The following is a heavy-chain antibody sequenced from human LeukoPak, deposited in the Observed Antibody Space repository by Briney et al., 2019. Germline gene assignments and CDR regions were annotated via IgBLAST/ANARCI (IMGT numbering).Heavy chain of an antibody. CDR1: GFTLSSKW. J-gene: IGHJ6*02. CDR2: INSDGSNT. CDR3: ARETSGRGMDV. Sequence: GGSLRLSCAASGFTLSSKWMHWVRQAPGKGLVWVSRINSDGSNTIYAGSVKGRFTISRDNAKNTLYLQMNSLRAEDTAVYYCARETSGRGMDVWGQGTTVTVSS. V-gene: IGHV3-74*01. D-gene: IGHD6-19*01.